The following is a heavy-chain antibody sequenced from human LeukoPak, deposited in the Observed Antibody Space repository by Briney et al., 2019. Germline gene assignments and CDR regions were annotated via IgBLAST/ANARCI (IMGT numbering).Heavy chain of an antibody. Sequence: PGGSLRLSCAASGFTFSSYAMHWVRQAPGKGLEWVAVISYDGSNKYYADSVKGRFTVSRDNSKNTLYLQMNSLRAEDTAVYYCARGRSITMIVVVIIWGQGTMVTVSS. J-gene: IGHJ3*02. CDR3: ARGRSITMIVVVII. V-gene: IGHV3-30*04. CDR1: GFTFSSYA. D-gene: IGHD3-22*01. CDR2: ISYDGSNK.